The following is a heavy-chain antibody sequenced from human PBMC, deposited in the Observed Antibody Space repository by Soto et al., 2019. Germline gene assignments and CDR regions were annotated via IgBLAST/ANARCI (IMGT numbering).Heavy chain of an antibody. D-gene: IGHD3-3*01. CDR1: VFSFGSYA. Sequence: QPGGSLRLSCAASVFSFGSYALSWVRQAPGKGLEWVSTISGSDGKTFYADSVKGRFSISRDTSQSTLYLQMNSLRADDTAMYYCARWSYLDYWGQGTRVTVSS. J-gene: IGHJ4*02. CDR2: ISGSDGKT. V-gene: IGHV3-23*01. CDR3: ARWSYLDY.